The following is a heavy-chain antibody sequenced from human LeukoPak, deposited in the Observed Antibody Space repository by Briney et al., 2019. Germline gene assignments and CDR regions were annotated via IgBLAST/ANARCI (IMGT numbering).Heavy chain of an antibody. CDR1: GFTFSNYS. Sequence: PGGSLRLSCAASGFTFSNYSMTWVRQAPGKGVECVSSISSSGGFMYYADSVKGRVTISRDNAQRSLYLQMNSLTAEDTALYYCARKGSGIDYWGQGALVAVSS. D-gene: IGHD2-15*01. V-gene: IGHV3-21*04. J-gene: IGHJ4*02. CDR3: ARKGSGIDY. CDR2: ISSSGGFM.